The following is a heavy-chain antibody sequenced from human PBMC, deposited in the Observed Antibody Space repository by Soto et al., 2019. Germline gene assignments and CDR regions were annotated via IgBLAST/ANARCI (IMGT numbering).Heavy chain of an antibody. D-gene: IGHD3-22*01. Sequence: ASVKVSCKASGYTFTGYYIHWVRQAPGQGLEWMGWINPNSGGTNYAQKFRGWVTMTRDTSISTAYMELSRLRSDDTAVYYCARAPSYYYDSSGYYSAAFDIWGQGTMVTVSS. CDR2: INPNSGGT. V-gene: IGHV1-2*04. J-gene: IGHJ3*02. CDR3: ARAPSYYYDSSGYYSAAFDI. CDR1: GYTFTGYY.